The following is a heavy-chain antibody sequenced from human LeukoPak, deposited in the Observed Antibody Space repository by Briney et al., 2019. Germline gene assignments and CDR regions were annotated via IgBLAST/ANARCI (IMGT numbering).Heavy chain of an antibody. CDR1: GGSVSSYY. CDR2: IHNSGRT. J-gene: IGHJ4*02. D-gene: IGHD3-22*01. Sequence: PSETLSLTCSVSGGSVSSYYWSWIRQSPGKGLEWIGYIHNSGRTNYNPSLKSRVTGFVDTSKNQVSLRLSSVTAADTAVYYCARETKTYYFESSAYYPYYFDSWGQGTLVTVSS. V-gene: IGHV4-4*08. CDR3: ARETKTYYFESSAYYPYYFDS.